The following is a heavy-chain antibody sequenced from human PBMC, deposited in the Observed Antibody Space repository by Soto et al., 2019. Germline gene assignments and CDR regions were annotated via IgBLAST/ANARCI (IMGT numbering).Heavy chain of an antibody. CDR3: AREVLTGPIGLYYYYGMDV. D-gene: IGHD1-7*01. V-gene: IGHV4-59*01. J-gene: IGHJ6*02. Sequence: QVQLQESGPGLVKPSETLSLTCTVSGVSISSYYWSWIRQPPGKGLEWIGYIYYSGSTNYKPCLKSRVTLSVDTSKNQFSLKLSSVTAADTAVYYCAREVLTGPIGLYYYYGMDVWGQGTTVTVSS. CDR2: IYYSGST. CDR1: GVSISSYY.